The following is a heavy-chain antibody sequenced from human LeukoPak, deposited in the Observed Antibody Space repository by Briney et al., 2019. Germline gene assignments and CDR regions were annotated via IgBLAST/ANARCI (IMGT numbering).Heavy chain of an antibody. Sequence: PSETLSLTCAVYGGSFSGCYWSWIHQPPGKGLEWIGEINHSGSPNYNPSLKSRVTIPIDTSKNQFSLKLSPVTAADTAVYYCARDLSDYYGSGSYRPIDAFDIWGQGTMVTVSS. CDR2: INHSGSP. V-gene: IGHV4-34*01. CDR1: GGSFSGCY. J-gene: IGHJ3*02. CDR3: ARDLSDYYGSGSYRPIDAFDI. D-gene: IGHD3-10*01.